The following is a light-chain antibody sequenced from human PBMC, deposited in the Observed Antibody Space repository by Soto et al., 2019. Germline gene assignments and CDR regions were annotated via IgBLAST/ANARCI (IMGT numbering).Light chain of an antibody. CDR2: KAS. V-gene: IGKV1-13*02. CDR3: QQLSSYPIT. CDR1: QSIGSS. J-gene: IGKJ5*01. Sequence: IQVTHPPSSLSASVGDRATITCRASQSIGSSLNGYQQRPGKAPKLLIYKASSLESGVPSRFSGSGSGTDFTLTSSSLQPEDFATYFCQQLSSYPITFGQGTRLEIK.